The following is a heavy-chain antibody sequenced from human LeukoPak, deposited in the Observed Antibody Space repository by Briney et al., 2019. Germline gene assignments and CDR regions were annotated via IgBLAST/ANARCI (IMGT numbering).Heavy chain of an antibody. CDR1: GGSISSRSYY. CDR3: ARGSGYRPVDY. V-gene: IGHV4-39*01. Sequence: PSETLSLTCTVSGGSISSRSYYWGWIRQPPGKGLEWIGSIYYSGSTYYNPSLKSRVTISVDTSKNQFSLKLSSVTAADTAVYYCARGSGYRPVDYWGQGTLVTVSS. J-gene: IGHJ4*02. CDR2: IYYSGST. D-gene: IGHD5-12*01.